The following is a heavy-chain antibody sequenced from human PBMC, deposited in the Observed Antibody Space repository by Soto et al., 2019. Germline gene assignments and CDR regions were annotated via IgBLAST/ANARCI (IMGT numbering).Heavy chain of an antibody. V-gene: IGHV1-69*17. CDR1: GLTYSSHV. Sequence: SVKVSCTASGLTYSSHVISWVRQAPGQGLEWMGGIIPLFGIPNYAQKFQGRLTITADKSTSTAYMELSSLRSEDTAVYYCARGVVDTNVVFKWFDPWGQGTLVTVSS. J-gene: IGHJ5*02. CDR2: IIPLFGIP. CDR3: ARGVVDTNVVFKWFDP. D-gene: IGHD2-15*01.